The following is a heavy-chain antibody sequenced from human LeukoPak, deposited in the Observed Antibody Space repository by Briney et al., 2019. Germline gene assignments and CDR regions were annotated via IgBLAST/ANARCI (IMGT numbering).Heavy chain of an antibody. CDR2: INHSGST. J-gene: IGHJ4*02. CDR1: GGSFSGYY. V-gene: IGHV4-34*01. D-gene: IGHD6-19*01. CDR3: ARLGTAVAGLDY. Sequence: PSETLSLTCAVYGGSFSGYYWSWIRQPPGKGLEWIGEINHSGSTNYNPSLKSRVTISVDTSKNQFSLKLSSVTAADTAVYYCARLGTAVAGLDYWGQGTLVTVSS.